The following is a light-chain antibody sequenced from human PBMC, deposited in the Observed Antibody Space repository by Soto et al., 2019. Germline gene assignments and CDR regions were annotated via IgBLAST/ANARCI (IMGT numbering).Light chain of an antibody. CDR1: QSVSSQF. Sequence: IILTQSPGTLSLSPGERATLSCRASQSVSSQFLAWYQQKPGQAPRLLIYGSSVRATGIPDRFSGSGSGTXXXXTXXXLEXGDFAVYYCQQYDSSRTFGQGTKVEMK. V-gene: IGKV3-20*01. J-gene: IGKJ1*01. CDR2: GSS. CDR3: QQYDSSRT.